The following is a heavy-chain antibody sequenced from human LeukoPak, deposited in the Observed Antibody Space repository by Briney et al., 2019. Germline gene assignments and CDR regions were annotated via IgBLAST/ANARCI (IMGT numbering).Heavy chain of an antibody. CDR2: IIPILGIA. Sequence: GASVKVSCKASGGTFSSYAISWVRQAPGQGLEWMGRIIPILGIANYAQKFQGRVTITADKSTSTAYMELSSLRSEDTAVYYCARGSQYYYDSSGHGYYYGMDVWGQGTTVTVSS. V-gene: IGHV1-69*04. CDR3: ARGSQYYYDSSGHGYYYGMDV. CDR1: GGTFSSYA. J-gene: IGHJ6*02. D-gene: IGHD3-22*01.